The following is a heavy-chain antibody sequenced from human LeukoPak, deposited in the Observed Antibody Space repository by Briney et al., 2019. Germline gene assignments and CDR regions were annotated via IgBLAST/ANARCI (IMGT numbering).Heavy chain of an antibody. D-gene: IGHD3-10*01. V-gene: IGHV1-18*01. J-gene: IGHJ3*02. CDR3: AILLWFGELDTAFDI. CDR1: GYTFTSYG. Sequence: ASVKVSCKASGYTFTSYGVSWVRQAPGQGLEWVGWISAYNGNTNYAQKLQGRVTMTTDTSTSTAYMELRSLRSDDTAVYYCAILLWFGELDTAFDIWGQGTMVTVSS. CDR2: ISAYNGNT.